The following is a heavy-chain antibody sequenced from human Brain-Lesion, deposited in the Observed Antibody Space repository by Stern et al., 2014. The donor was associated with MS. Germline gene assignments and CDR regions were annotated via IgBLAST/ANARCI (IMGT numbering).Heavy chain of an antibody. D-gene: IGHD2-2*01. CDR1: GGSISSGGYY. V-gene: IGHV4-61*02. CDR3: ARGRVVPGFQYYATDV. J-gene: IGHJ6*02. Sequence: QLQLQESGPGLVKPSQTLSLSCTVSGGSISSGGYYWSWIRQPAGKGLEWIGRIFNSGSTSYNPSLQSRVTLSIDTSKNQFSLRLNSMTAADTAVYYCARGRVVPGFQYYATDVWGQGTTVIVSS. CDR2: IFNSGST.